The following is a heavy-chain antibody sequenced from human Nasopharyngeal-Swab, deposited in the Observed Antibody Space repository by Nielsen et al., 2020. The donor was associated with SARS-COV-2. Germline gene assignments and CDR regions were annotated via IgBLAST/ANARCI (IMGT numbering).Heavy chain of an antibody. V-gene: IGHV2-26*01. CDR3: ARISQELLHYDY. J-gene: IGHJ4*02. CDR1: GIPHSTDRMD. Sequence: GPTLVKPTETLTLKRTVSGIPHSTDRMDVSSIRQPPGKALEWLAHIFSNDEKSYSTSLKSRLTISKDTSKSQVVLTMTNMDPVDTATYYCARISQELLHYDYWGQGTLVTVSS. D-gene: IGHD2-15*01. CDR2: IFSNDEK.